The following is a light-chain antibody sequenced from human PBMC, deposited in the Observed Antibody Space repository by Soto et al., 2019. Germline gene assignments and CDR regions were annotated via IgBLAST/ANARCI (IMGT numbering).Light chain of an antibody. V-gene: IGKV1-39*01. CDR1: QSISNY. CDR3: QQSYSTPRT. CDR2: ATS. Sequence: DIQMIQSPSSLSASVGDRVTITCRASQSISNYLNWYQQKPGKAPKLLMFATSSLQSGVPSRFSRGGSGTDLTLTISSLQPEDFATYYCQQSYSTPRTFGQGTKVEIK. J-gene: IGKJ1*01.